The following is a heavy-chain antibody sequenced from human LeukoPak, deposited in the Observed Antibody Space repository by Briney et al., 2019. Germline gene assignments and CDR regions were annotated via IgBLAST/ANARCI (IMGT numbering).Heavy chain of an antibody. D-gene: IGHD2-21*01. V-gene: IGHV1-2*02. CDR3: ARGSARWGCY. CDR1: GYTFTGYY. J-gene: IGHJ4*02. CDR2: INPPSGGT. Sequence: ASVKVSCKDSGYTFTGYYMNWVRHAPAQGLEWMGWINPPSGGTNYAQTSQRRVTMTRDTSISTAYMELGRLRSRDAFVYYCARGSARWGCYWGQGTLVAVSS.